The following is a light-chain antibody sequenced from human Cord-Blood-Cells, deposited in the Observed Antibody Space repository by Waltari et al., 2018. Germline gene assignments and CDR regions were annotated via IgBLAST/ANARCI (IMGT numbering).Light chain of an antibody. V-gene: IGLV2-14*01. J-gene: IGLJ3*02. Sequence: QSALTQPASVSGSPGQSTTISCTGTSSDVGGYNYVSWYQQHPGKAPKLMIYEVSNRPSGVSNRFSGSKSGNTASLTISGLQAEDEADYYCSSYTSSSTLVMFGGGTKLTVL. CDR3: SSYTSSSTLVM. CDR2: EVS. CDR1: SSDVGGYNY.